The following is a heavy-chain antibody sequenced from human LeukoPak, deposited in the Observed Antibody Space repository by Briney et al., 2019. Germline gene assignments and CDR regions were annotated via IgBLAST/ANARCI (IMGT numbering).Heavy chain of an antibody. J-gene: IGHJ4*02. CDR2: IYFSGST. CDR3: ARHTTTVTAADY. D-gene: IGHD4-17*01. V-gene: IGHV4-59*08. Sequence: SETLSLTCTVSGGSISSYYWNWIRQPPGRGLEWIGYIYFSGSTNYNPSLKSRVTISVDTSKNQFSLKLSSVTAADTAVYYCARHTTTVTAADYWGQGTLVTVSS. CDR1: GGSISSYY.